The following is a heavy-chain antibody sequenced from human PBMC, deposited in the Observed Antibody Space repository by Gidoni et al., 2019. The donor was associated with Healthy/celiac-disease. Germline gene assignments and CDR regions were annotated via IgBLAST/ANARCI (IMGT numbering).Heavy chain of an antibody. J-gene: IGHJ4*02. Sequence: QLQLQESGPGLVKPSETLSLTCTVPGGSISSSSYYWGWIRQPPGKGLEWIGSIYYSGSTYYNPSLKSRVTISVDTSKNQFSLKLSSVTAADTAVYYCARIYRSSGWSYYFDYWGQGTLVTVSS. CDR2: IYYSGST. V-gene: IGHV4-39*01. CDR3: ARIYRSSGWSYYFDY. CDR1: GGSISSSSYY. D-gene: IGHD6-19*01.